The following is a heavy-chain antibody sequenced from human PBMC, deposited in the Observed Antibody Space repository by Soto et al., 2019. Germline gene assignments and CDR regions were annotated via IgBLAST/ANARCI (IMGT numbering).Heavy chain of an antibody. CDR3: ARQPYCSGGSCYGNWFDP. D-gene: IGHD2-15*01. CDR2: IYYSGST. J-gene: IGHJ5*02. CDR1: GGFISSYY. V-gene: IGHV4-59*08. Sequence: PSETLSLTCTVSGGFISSYYWSWIRQPPGKGLEWIGYIYYSGSTNYNPSLKSRVTISVDTSKNQFSLKLSSVTAADTAVYYCARQPYCSGGSCYGNWFDPWGQGTLVTVSS.